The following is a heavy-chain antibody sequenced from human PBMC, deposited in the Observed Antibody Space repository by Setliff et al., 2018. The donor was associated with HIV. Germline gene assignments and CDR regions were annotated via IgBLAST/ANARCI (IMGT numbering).Heavy chain of an antibody. CDR2: INHSGST. CDR3: ATRMGGSYDY. J-gene: IGHJ4*02. D-gene: IGHD3-10*01. Sequence: SETLSLTCAVFGGTFSGYYWSWIRQPPGKGLEWIGEINHSGSTNYNPSLKSRLTISVDTSKNQFSLKVNFMTAADTAVYYCATRMGGSYDYWGQGTQVTV. V-gene: IGHV4-34*08. CDR1: GGTFSGYY.